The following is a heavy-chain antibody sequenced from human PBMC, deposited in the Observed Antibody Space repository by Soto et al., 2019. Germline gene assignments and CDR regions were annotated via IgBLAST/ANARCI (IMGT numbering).Heavy chain of an antibody. CDR1: GFIFTNYW. D-gene: IGHD2-15*01. V-gene: IGHV3-7*03. CDR2: INRDGSEK. CDR3: TSARCSEGAPGGFIEY. J-gene: IGHJ4*02. Sequence: EVQLVESGGGLVQPGGSLRLSCAASGFIFTNYWMSWVRQAPGKGLEWVANINRDGSEKRYVDSVKGRFSISRDNAKNSLYLQMNSLSADDTGVYYCTSARCSEGAPGGFIEYWGQGNLVTVSS.